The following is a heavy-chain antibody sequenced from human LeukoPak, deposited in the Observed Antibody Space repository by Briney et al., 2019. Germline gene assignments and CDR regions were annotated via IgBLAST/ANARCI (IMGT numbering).Heavy chain of an antibody. J-gene: IGHJ4*02. CDR3: ARAQHSGYERYQYYFDY. CDR1: GFTFSSYS. D-gene: IGHD5-12*01. Sequence: PGGSLRLSCAASGFTFSSYSMNWVRQAPGKGLEWVSYISSSSSTIYYADSVKGRFTISRDNAKNSLYLQMNSLRDEDTAVYYCARAQHSGYERYQYYFDYWGQGTLVTVSS. V-gene: IGHV3-48*02. CDR2: ISSSSSTI.